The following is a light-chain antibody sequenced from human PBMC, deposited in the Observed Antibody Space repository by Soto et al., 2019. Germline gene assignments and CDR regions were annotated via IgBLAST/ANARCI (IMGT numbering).Light chain of an antibody. V-gene: IGKV3-11*01. CDR2: DAS. J-gene: IGKJ4*01. CDR3: QQRSDWPLT. CDR1: QSVSSY. Sequence: EIVLTQSPATLSLSPRERATLSCRASQSVSSYLAWYQQKPGQAPRLLIYDASNRATGIPARFSGSGSGTDFTLTISSLEPEDFAGYYCQQRSDWPLTFGGGTKVDIK.